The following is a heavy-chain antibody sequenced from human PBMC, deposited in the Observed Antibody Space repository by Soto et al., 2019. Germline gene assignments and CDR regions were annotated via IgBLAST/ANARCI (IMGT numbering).Heavy chain of an antibody. Sequence: EVQLVESGGGLVQPGGSLRLSCAASGFTFSSYWMSWVRQAPGKGLEWVANIKQDGSEKYYVDSVKGRFTISRDNAKNSLYLQMNSLRAEDTAVYYCASSIAVAGPYYYYGMDVWGQGTTVTVSS. J-gene: IGHJ6*02. CDR1: GFTFSSYW. CDR3: ASSIAVAGPYYYYGMDV. D-gene: IGHD6-19*01. V-gene: IGHV3-7*03. CDR2: IKQDGSEK.